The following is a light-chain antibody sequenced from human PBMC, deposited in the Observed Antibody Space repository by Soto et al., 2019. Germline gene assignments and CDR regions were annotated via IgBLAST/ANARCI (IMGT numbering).Light chain of an antibody. J-gene: IGLJ2*01. CDR2: EVS. V-gene: IGLV2-8*01. CDR3: SSYAGSNNLV. CDR1: SSDVGGYNY. Sequence: QSVLTQPPSASGSPGQSVTLSCTGTSSDVGGYNYVSWYQHHPGKAPKLMIYEVSKRPSGVPDRFSGSKSGNTASLTVSWLQAEDEADYYCSSYAGSNNLVFGGGTKLTVL.